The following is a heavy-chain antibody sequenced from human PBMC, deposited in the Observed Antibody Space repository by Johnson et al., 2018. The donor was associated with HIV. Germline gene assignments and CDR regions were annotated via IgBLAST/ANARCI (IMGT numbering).Heavy chain of an antibody. CDR2: IYSGGST. V-gene: IGHV3-66*01. CDR1: RFTFSDYY. J-gene: IGHJ3*02. CDR3: ARVLTWVYSSGFFGAFEI. D-gene: IGHD6-19*01. Sequence: EQLVESGGGLVKPGGSLRLSCAASRFTFSDYYMSWIRPAPGKGLEWVSVIYSGGSTYYADSVKGRFTISRDNSKNTLYLQMNSLRAEDTAVYYCARVLTWVYSSGFFGAFEIWGQRTLVTVSS.